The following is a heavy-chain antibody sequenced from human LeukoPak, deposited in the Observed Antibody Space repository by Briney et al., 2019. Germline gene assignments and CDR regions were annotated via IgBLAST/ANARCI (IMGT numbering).Heavy chain of an antibody. Sequence: PGGSLRLSCAASGFTFSGYWMSWVRQAPGKGLEWVANIKPDGSDKAYVDSVKGRFTISRDNTKNSLYLQMSSLRAEDTAVYYYARAMTWGQGTLVSVSS. J-gene: IGHJ5*02. CDR1: GFTFSGYW. CDR3: ARAMT. V-gene: IGHV3-7*01. CDR2: IKPDGSDK.